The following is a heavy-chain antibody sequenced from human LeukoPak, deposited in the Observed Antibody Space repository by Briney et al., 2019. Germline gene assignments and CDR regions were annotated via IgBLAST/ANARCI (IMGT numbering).Heavy chain of an antibody. Sequence: GESLKISCQGSGSTFAIYWIGWVRQLPGKGLEWMGIIYPGDSDTKYSPSFQGQVTMSVDKSINTAYLQWDSLKASDTAMYYXARLSTRLLDHWGQGTRVTVSS. CDR1: GSTFAIYW. V-gene: IGHV5-51*01. D-gene: IGHD3-3*01. J-gene: IGHJ4*02. CDR2: IYPGDSDT. CDR3: ARLSTRLLDH.